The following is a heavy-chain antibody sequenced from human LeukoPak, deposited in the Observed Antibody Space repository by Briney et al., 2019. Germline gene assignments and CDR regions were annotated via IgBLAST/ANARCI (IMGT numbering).Heavy chain of an antibody. D-gene: IGHD2-2*01. CDR2: TRYDGINK. Sequence: PGGYLRLSCAASGFSFSTYGMHWVRQAPGQGLEWVTFTRYDGINKYYGDSVKGRFTISRDNAKNSLYLQMNSLRAEDTAVYYCARPRYCSSISCYFHAFDVWGQGTMVTVSS. CDR1: GFSFSTYG. CDR3: ARPRYCSSISCYFHAFDV. J-gene: IGHJ3*01. V-gene: IGHV3-30*02.